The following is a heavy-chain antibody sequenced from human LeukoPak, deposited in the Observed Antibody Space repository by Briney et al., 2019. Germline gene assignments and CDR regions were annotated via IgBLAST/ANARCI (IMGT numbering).Heavy chain of an antibody. CDR3: AREKPNSSGYYGVDY. V-gene: IGHV1-18*01. Sequence: GASVKVSCKASGYTFTSYGISWVRQAPGQGLEWIGWISAYNGNTNYAQKLQGRVTMTTDTSTSTAYMELRSLRSDDTAVYYCAREKPNSSGYYGVDYWGQGTLVTVSS. J-gene: IGHJ4*02. D-gene: IGHD3-22*01. CDR2: ISAYNGNT. CDR1: GYTFTSYG.